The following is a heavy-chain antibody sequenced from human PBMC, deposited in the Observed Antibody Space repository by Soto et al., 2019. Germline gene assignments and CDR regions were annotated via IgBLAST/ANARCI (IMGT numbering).Heavy chain of an antibody. J-gene: IGHJ4*02. D-gene: IGHD6-13*01. V-gene: IGHV4-59*01. CDR2: IYYSGST. Sequence: SLPLSLTCTVSDGSISSYYWSCIRQPPGKGLEWVGYIYYSGSTNYNPSLKSRVTISVDTSKNQFSMNLSSVTAADTAVYYCARVAYRSSWSQFDYWGQGTLVTVSS. CDR1: DGSISSYY. CDR3: ARVAYRSSWSQFDY.